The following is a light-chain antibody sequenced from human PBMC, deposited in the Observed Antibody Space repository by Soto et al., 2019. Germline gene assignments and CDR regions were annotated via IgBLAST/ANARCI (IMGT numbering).Light chain of an antibody. Sequence: DIQMTQSPSTLSASAGDRVAITCRASHSISNLLAWYQQKPGKAPKLLIYKASSLESGVPSRCSGSGSGSECTLPISSLQPDDFATYYCHHYYNYPWAFGQGTRVEI. CDR1: HSISNL. CDR2: KAS. V-gene: IGKV1-5*03. J-gene: IGKJ1*01. CDR3: HHYYNYPWA.